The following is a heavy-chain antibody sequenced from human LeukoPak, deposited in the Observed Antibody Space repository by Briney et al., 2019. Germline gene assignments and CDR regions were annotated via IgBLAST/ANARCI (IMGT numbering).Heavy chain of an antibody. CDR3: ARLYNWNYVYYYYGMDV. CDR1: GFTFSSYW. J-gene: IGHJ6*02. V-gene: IGHV3-7*01. Sequence: GGSLRLSCAASGFTFSSYWMSLVRQAPGKGLEWVANIKQDGSEKYYVDSVKGRFTISRDNAKNSLYLQMNSLRAEDTAVYYCARLYNWNYVYYYYGMDVWGQGTTVTVSS. CDR2: IKQDGSEK. D-gene: IGHD1-7*01.